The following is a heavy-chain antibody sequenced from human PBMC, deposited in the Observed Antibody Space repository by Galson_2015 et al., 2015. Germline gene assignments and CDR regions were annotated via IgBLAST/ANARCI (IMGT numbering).Heavy chain of an antibody. CDR2: INHSGST. D-gene: IGHD2-2*02. J-gene: IGHJ4*02. Sequence: LSLTCAVYGGSFSGYYWSWIRQPPGKGLEWIGEINHSGSTNYNPSLKSRVTISVDTSKNQFSLKLSSVTAADTAVYYCARPHRGYCSSTSCYRRKEFDYWGQGTLVTVSS. CDR1: GGSFSGYY. CDR3: ARPHRGYCSSTSCYRRKEFDY. V-gene: IGHV4-34*01.